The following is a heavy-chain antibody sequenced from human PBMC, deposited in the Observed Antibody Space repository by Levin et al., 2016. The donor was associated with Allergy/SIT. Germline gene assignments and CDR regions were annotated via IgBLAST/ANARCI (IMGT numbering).Heavy chain of an antibody. J-gene: IGHJ4*02. V-gene: IGHV5-51*01. D-gene: IGHD6-19*01. CDR1: EYDFTTYW. CDR2: IYPADSDT. CDR3: VRRRRHADSIAVAALDY. Sequence: GGSLRLSCKASEYDFTTYWIAWVRQMPGKGLEWMGIIYPADSDTIYSPSFQGQVTISVDKSITTAYLQWTSLKASDTAIYYCVRRRRHADSIAVAALDYWGQGTLVTVSS.